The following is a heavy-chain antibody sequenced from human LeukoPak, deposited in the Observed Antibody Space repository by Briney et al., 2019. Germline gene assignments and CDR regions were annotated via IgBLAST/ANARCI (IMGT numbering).Heavy chain of an antibody. CDR3: GRGLTVAGAKYYFDH. Sequence: GRSLRLSCTTTGFTFGDYGLTWVRQAPGRGPEWVGFTRSRIYGGAEEYGASVKGRFTVSRDDSKGIAYLQMNSLNIEDTAVYFCGRGLTVAGAKYYFDHWGQGVLVTVSS. J-gene: IGHJ4*02. CDR1: GFTFGDYG. CDR2: TRSRIYGGAE. D-gene: IGHD3-9*01. V-gene: IGHV3-49*04.